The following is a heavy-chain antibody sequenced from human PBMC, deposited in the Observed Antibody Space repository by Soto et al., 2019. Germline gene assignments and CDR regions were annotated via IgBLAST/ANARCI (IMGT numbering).Heavy chain of an antibody. CDR2: VIPIFGTA. D-gene: IGHD3-3*01. CDR1: GGTFSSYA. Sequence: SVKVSCKAPGGTFSSYAISWVRRAPGQGLEWMGGVIPIFGTANYAQKFQGRVTITADESTSTAYMELSSLRSEDTAVYYCADFWSGIYGMDVWGQGTTVTVS. CDR3: ADFWSGIYGMDV. V-gene: IGHV1-69*13. J-gene: IGHJ6*02.